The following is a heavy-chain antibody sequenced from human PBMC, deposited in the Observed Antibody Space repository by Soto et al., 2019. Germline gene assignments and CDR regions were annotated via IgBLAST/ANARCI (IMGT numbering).Heavy chain of an antibody. D-gene: IGHD3-22*01. V-gene: IGHV3-30-3*01. J-gene: IGHJ4*02. Sequence: VGSLRLSCAASGFTFSSYAMHWVRQAPGKGLEWVAVISYDGSNKYYADSVKGRFTISRDNSKNTLYLQMNSLRAEDTAVYYCARRLSTMIVVVSRFDYWGQGTLVTVSS. CDR1: GFTFSSYA. CDR3: ARRLSTMIVVVSRFDY. CDR2: ISYDGSNK.